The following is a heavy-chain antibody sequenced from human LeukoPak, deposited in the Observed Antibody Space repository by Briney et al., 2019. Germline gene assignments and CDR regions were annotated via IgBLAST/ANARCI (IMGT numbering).Heavy chain of an antibody. CDR2: ISYDGSNK. V-gene: IGHV3-30*18. CDR1: GFTFSSYG. CDR3: AKASVEMATLGGYYYYGMDV. J-gene: IGHJ6*02. D-gene: IGHD5-24*01. Sequence: GRSLRLSCAASGFTFSSYGIHWVRQAPGKGLEWVAVISYDGSNKYYADSVKGRFTISRDNSKNTLYLQMNSLRAEDTAVYYCAKASVEMATLGGYYYYGMDVWGQGTTVTVSS.